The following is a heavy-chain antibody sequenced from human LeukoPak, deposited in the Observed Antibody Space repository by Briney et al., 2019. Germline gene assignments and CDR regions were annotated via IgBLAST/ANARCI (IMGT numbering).Heavy chain of an antibody. Sequence: SETLSLTCTVSGGSISSSTYYWGWIRQPPGKGLELIGSFYYTGSTYYNPSLKSRVTISVDTSKNQFSLKLSSVTAADTAVYYCARKGGMITFGGVIVANWFDPWGQGTLVTVSS. D-gene: IGHD3-16*02. V-gene: IGHV4-39*01. CDR2: FYYTGST. J-gene: IGHJ5*02. CDR1: GGSISSSTYY. CDR3: ARKGGMITFGGVIVANWFDP.